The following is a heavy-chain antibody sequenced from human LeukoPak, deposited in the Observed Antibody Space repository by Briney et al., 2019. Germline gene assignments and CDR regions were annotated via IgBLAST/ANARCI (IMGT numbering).Heavy chain of an antibody. CDR1: GYILTEFY. J-gene: IGHJ6*03. CDR3: ARARHDYGDYVWFYYYYYMDV. Sequence: SVKVSCKASGYILTEFYIHWIRQAPGQGLEWMGGIIPIFGTANYAQKFQGRVTITADKSTSTAYMELRSLRSDDTAVYYCARARHDYGDYVWFYYYYYMDVWGEGTTVTVSS. D-gene: IGHD4-17*01. CDR2: IIPIFGTA. V-gene: IGHV1-69*06.